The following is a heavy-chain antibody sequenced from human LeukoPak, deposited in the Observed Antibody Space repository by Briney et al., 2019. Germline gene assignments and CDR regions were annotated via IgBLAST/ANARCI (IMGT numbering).Heavy chain of an antibody. Sequence: ASVKVSCKASGYTFTGYYMHWVRQAPGQGLEWMGWINPNSGGTNYAQKFQGRVTMTRDTSISTAYMELSRLRSEDTAVYYCARGPGIAAAGSDYWGQGTLVTVSS. V-gene: IGHV1-2*02. CDR3: ARGPGIAAAGSDY. CDR2: INPNSGGT. J-gene: IGHJ4*02. CDR1: GYTFTGYY. D-gene: IGHD6-13*01.